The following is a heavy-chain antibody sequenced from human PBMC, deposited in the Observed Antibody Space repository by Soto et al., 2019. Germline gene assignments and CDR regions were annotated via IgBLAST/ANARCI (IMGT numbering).Heavy chain of an antibody. Sequence: EVQLLESGGVLVQPGGSLRLSCAASGFIFSSSAMTWVRQAPGKGLEWVSGLSAGGTATYYADSVTGRFTISRDNSKNTLYLPVNSLIGEDTALYYCAWAVGGSSYAYLPADWGHGTLVTVSS. CDR2: LSAGGTAT. CDR3: AWAVGGSSYAYLPAD. D-gene: IGHD5-18*01. CDR1: GFIFSSSA. J-gene: IGHJ4*01. V-gene: IGHV3-23*01.